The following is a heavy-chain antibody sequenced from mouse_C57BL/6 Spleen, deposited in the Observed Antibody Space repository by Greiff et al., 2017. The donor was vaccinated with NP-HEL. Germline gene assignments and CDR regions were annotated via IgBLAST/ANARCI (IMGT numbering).Heavy chain of an antibody. CDR2: IDPSDSYT. D-gene: IGHD6-2*01. CDR3: AIPREVSYAMDY. CDR1: GYTFTSYW. V-gene: IGHV1-69*01. Sequence: QVQLQQPGAELVMPGASVKLSCKASGYTFTSYWMHWVKQRPGQGLEWIGEIDPSDSYTNYNQKFKGKATLTVDKSSSTAYMQLSSLTSEDSAVYYCAIPREVSYAMDYWGQGTSVTVSS. J-gene: IGHJ4*01.